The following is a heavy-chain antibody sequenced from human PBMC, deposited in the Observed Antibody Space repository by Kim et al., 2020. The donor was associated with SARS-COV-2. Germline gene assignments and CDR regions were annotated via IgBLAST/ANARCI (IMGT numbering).Heavy chain of an antibody. D-gene: IGHD3-10*01. J-gene: IGHJ5*02. CDR3: ARGNYGSGLVHL. CDR1: GGSISSFY. V-gene: IGHV4-59*01. Sequence: SETLSLTCIVSGGSISSFYWTWFRQPPGKGLEWIGYIHYSGSTNYNPSLRSRVTISVDTSKNQLSLKLSSVAPADKAVYFCARGNYGSGLVHLWGEGTLV. CDR2: IHYSGST.